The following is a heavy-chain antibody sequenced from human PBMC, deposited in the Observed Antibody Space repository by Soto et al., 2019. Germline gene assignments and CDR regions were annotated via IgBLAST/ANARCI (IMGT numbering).Heavy chain of an antibody. D-gene: IGHD6-19*01. CDR2: ISDSGHTI. CDR1: GFTFNSYE. Sequence: EVQLVESGGRLVQPGGSLRLSCAASGFTFNSYEMTWVRQAPGKGLGWIPYISDSGHTIHYADSVTGRFTISRDSAANSLYLQMDSLRAEDTAVYYCARIGAGGWDIPFDVWGQGALDTVS. V-gene: IGHV3-48*03. J-gene: IGHJ4*02. CDR3: ARIGAGGWDIPFDV.